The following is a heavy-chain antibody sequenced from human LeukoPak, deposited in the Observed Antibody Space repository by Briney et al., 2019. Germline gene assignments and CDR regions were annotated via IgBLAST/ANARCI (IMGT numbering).Heavy chain of an antibody. CDR3: ARDPIMTTGTSPLDY. V-gene: IGHV1-2*06. CDR1: GYTFTGYY. D-gene: IGHD4-17*01. CDR2: INPNSGGT. Sequence: GASVKVSCKASGYTFTGYYMHWVRQAPGQGLEWMGRINPNSGGTNYAQKFQGRVTMTRDTSISTAYVELSRLRSDDTAVYYCARDPIMTTGTSPLDYWGQGTLVTVSS. J-gene: IGHJ4*02.